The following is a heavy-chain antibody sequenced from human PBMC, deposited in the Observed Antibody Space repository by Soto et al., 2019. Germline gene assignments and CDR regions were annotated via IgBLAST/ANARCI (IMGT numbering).Heavy chain of an antibody. CDR1: GFTVSSNY. J-gene: IGHJ6*02. CDR3: ARDFVVPAAMRTYYYYYGMDV. CDR2: IYSGGST. Sequence: EVQLVESGGGLVQPGGSLRLSCAASGFTVSSNYMSWVRQAPGKGLEWVSVIYSGGSTYYADSVKGRFTISRDNSKNTLYVQMNSLRAEDTAVYYCARDFVVPAAMRTYYYYYGMDVWGQGTTVTVSS. D-gene: IGHD2-2*01. V-gene: IGHV3-66*01.